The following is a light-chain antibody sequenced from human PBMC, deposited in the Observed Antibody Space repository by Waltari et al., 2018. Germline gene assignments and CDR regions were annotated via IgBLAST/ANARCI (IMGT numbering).Light chain of an antibody. CDR3: QVWDPNSDRQV. J-gene: IGLJ2*01. CDR1: NIRSKN. CDR2: DDS. Sequence: SYVVTQPPSVSVAPGQTATITCEADNIRSKNVNVYQQEPGQAPVVVVYDDSDRPSGIPERFSGSNSGNTATLTISRVEAGDEADYYCQVWDPNSDRQVFGGGTKLTVL. V-gene: IGLV3-21*02.